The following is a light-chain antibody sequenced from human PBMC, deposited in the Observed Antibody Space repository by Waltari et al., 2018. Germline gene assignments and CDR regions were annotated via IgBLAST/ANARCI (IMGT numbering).Light chain of an antibody. CDR1: QDISNY. J-gene: IGKJ4*01. CDR2: DAS. Sequence: DIQMTQSPSSLSASVGDRATITCQASQDISNYLNWYQQKPGKAPKLLIYDASNLETGVPSRFSGSGSGTDFTFTISSLQPEDIATYYCQQSYSTPLTFGGGTKVEIK. CDR3: QQSYSTPLT. V-gene: IGKV1-33*01.